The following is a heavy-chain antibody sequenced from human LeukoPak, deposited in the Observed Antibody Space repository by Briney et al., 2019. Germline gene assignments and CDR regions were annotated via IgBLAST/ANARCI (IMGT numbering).Heavy chain of an antibody. CDR3: AKPGGSAWYDY. V-gene: IGHV3-30*02. Sequence: GGSLRLSCAASGFTFSSYGKHWVRQAPGKGLEWVAFIQYDGNNKYYADSVKGRFTISRDNSKNTLYLQMNSLRVEDTAVYYCAKPGGSAWYDYWGQGTLVTVSS. J-gene: IGHJ4*02. D-gene: IGHD6-19*01. CDR2: IQYDGNNK. CDR1: GFTFSSYG.